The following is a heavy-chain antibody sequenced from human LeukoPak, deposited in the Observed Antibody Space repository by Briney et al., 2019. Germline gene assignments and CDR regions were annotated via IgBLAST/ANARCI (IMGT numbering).Heavy chain of an antibody. CDR1: GGSISSYY. V-gene: IGHV4-4*09. Sequence: SETLSLTCTVSGGSISSYYWSWIRQPPGKGLEWIGYIYTSGSTNYNPPLKSRVTISVDTSKYQFSLKLCSVTAAHTAVYYCARYYDILTGLDYWGQGTLVTVSS. CDR2: IYTSGST. D-gene: IGHD3-9*01. CDR3: ARYYDILTGLDY. J-gene: IGHJ4*02.